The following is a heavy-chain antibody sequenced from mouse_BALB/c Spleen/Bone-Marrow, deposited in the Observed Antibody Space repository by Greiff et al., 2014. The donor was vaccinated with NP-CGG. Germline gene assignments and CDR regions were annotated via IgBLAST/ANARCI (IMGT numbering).Heavy chain of an antibody. J-gene: IGHJ3*01. CDR2: IYPGNNDA. V-gene: IGHV1-5*01. D-gene: IGHD4-1*01. Sequence: VQLQQSGTVLARPGASLRMSCTASGYTFTNYWINWIKQRPGQGLEWIGAIYPGNNDAKYTQKFKAKAKVTAVTSTSTADMELSSLTNEDSAVYYCARNWDWVFAYWGQGTLVTVSA. CDR3: ARNWDWVFAY. CDR1: GYTFTNYW.